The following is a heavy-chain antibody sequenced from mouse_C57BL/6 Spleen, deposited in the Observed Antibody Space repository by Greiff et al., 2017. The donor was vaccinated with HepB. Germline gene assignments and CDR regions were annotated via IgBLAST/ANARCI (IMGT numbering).Heavy chain of an antibody. Sequence: EVQRVESGGGLVKPGGSLKLSCAASGFTFSDYGMHWVRQAPEKGLEWVAYISSGSSTIYYADTVKGRFTISRDNAKNTLFLQMTSLRSEDTAMYYCARFSSGTGAWFAYWGQGTLVTVSA. V-gene: IGHV5-17*01. CDR1: GFTFSDYG. D-gene: IGHD4-1*01. CDR3: ARFSSGTGAWFAY. J-gene: IGHJ3*01. CDR2: ISSGSSTI.